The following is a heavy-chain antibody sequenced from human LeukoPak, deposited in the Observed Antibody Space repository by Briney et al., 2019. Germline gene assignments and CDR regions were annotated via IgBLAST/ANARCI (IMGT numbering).Heavy chain of an antibody. J-gene: IGHJ4*02. Sequence: VSVKVSCKASGYTVTSYDINWVRQATGQGLEWMGWMNPNSGNTGYAQKFQGRVTMTRNSSITTAYMELSSLRSEDTAVYYCARRHGRCSDGSCYYPDYWGQGTLVTVSS. V-gene: IGHV1-8*01. CDR3: ARRHGRCSDGSCYYPDY. CDR1: GYTVTSYD. D-gene: IGHD2-15*01. CDR2: MNPNSGNT.